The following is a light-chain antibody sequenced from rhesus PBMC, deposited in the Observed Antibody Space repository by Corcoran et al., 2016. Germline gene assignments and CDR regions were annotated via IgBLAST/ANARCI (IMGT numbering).Light chain of an antibody. V-gene: IGKV1-25*01. CDR2: DAS. CDR3: QQHNSYPPT. CDR1: QGISKY. Sequence: DIQMTQSPSSLSASVGDTVTITCQASQGISKYLSWYQQKPGKAPKLLIYDASTLQSGVPSRFSGSGSGTEFTLTISSLQPEDFATYYCQQHNSYPPTFDQGTKVEIK. J-gene: IGKJ1*01.